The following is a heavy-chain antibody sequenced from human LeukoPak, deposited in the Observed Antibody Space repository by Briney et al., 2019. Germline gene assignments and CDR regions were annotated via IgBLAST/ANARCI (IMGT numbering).Heavy chain of an antibody. V-gene: IGHV4-59*08. Sequence: SETLSLTCTVSGGSISSYFWSWIRQPPGKGLEWIGYIYYSVSTNYNPSLKSRVTISADTSKNQFSLRLSSVTAADTAVYYCARPYSSGWYGAFDIWGQGTMVTVSS. CDR1: GGSISSYF. CDR2: IYYSVST. D-gene: IGHD6-19*01. J-gene: IGHJ3*02. CDR3: ARPYSSGWYGAFDI.